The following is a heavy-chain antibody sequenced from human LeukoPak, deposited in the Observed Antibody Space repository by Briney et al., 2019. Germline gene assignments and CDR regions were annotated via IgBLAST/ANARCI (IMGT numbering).Heavy chain of an antibody. J-gene: IGHJ5*02. CDR2: ISGSGGST. CDR1: GFTFSSYA. D-gene: IGHD3-10*01. CDR3: ARDPSYGSGSYYHFNWFDP. Sequence: QPGRSLRLSCAASGFTFSSYAMSWVRQAPGKGLEWVSAISGSGGSTYYADSVKGRFTISRDNSKNTLYLQMNSLRAEDTAVYYCARDPSYGSGSYYHFNWFDPWGQGTLVTVSS. V-gene: IGHV3-23*01.